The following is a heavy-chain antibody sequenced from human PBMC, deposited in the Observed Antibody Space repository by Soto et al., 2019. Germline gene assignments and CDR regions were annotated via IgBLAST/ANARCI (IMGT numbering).Heavy chain of an antibody. D-gene: IGHD3-3*01. CDR2: ISSHGDTT. CDR3: ARDHYDFWSGFPPTIWFHP. CDR1: GFLFSSYA. Sequence: EEQLLQSGGGVVQSGGSLRLSCEASGFLFSSYAMNWVRQAPGKGLEWVSSISSHGDTTYYAESVRGRFTISRDNSKNTLSMQMKSLRAGETAVYFLARDHYDFWSGFPPTIWFHPRRQGTLVTLSS. J-gene: IGHJ5*02. V-gene: IGHV3-23*01.